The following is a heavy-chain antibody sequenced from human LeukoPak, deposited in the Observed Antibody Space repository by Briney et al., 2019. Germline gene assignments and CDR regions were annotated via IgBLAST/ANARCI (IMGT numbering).Heavy chain of an antibody. J-gene: IGHJ3*02. CDR1: GYTFTSYD. Sequence: ASVKVSCKASGYTFTSYDINWVRQATGQGLEWMGWMNPNSGNTGYAQKFQGRVTITRNTSISTAYMELSSLRSEDTAVYYCATAGYYYDSSGYYLFDAFDIWGQGTMVTVSS. CDR2: MNPNSGNT. CDR3: ATAGYYYDSSGYYLFDAFDI. V-gene: IGHV1-8*03. D-gene: IGHD3-22*01.